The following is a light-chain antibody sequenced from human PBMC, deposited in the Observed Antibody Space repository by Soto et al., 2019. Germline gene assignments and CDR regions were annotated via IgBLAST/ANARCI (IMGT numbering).Light chain of an antibody. CDR3: QQYVGSGT. V-gene: IGKV3-20*01. J-gene: IGKJ1*01. Sequence: EIVLTQSPGTLSLSPGERATLSCRASQSVSNNYLAWYQQKPGQAPRLLIYGASNRATGIPDRFSGSGSGKDFTSTISRREPEDFAVFYCQQYVGSGTFGQGTKGEIK. CDR2: GAS. CDR1: QSVSNNY.